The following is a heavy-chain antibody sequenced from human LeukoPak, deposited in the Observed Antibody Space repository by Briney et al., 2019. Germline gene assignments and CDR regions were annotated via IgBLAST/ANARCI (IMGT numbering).Heavy chain of an antibody. CDR2: INPNSGGT. Sequence: ASVKVSCKTPGYTFTGYYMHWVRQAPGQGLEWMGWINPNSGGTNYAQKFQGRVTMTRDTSISTAYMELSRLRSDDTAVYYCAREGKYYDSSGYPNDYWGQGTLVTVSS. D-gene: IGHD3-22*01. J-gene: IGHJ4*02. V-gene: IGHV1-2*02. CDR1: GYTFTGYY. CDR3: AREGKYYDSSGYPNDY.